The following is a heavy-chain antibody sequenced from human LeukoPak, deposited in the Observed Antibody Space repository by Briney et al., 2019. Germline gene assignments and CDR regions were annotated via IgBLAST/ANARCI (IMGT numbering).Heavy chain of an antibody. D-gene: IGHD6-19*01. CDR1: GLTFSSYG. Sequence: GGSLRLSCAASGLTFSSYGMSWVRQAPGKGLEWVSAISGSGGSTYYADSVKGRFAISRDNSNNTLYLQMNSLRAEDTAVYYCAREMLAAVAAQSWGQGTLVTVSS. J-gene: IGHJ5*02. V-gene: IGHV3-23*01. CDR2: ISGSGGST. CDR3: AREMLAAVAAQS.